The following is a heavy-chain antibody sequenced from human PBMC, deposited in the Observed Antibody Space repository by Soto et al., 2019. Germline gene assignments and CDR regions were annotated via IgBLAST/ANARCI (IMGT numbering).Heavy chain of an antibody. Sequence: QVQLVESGGGVVQPGRSLRLSCTASGLIFSSYGMHWVRQAPGKGLEWVALISYDGSNTYYADSVKGRFTISRDNSKSTLYLQMNSLRIEDTAVYYCARDRYSSSPGHFEYWGQGTLVTVSS. J-gene: IGHJ4*02. CDR2: ISYDGSNT. V-gene: IGHV3-30*03. CDR3: ARDRYSSSPGHFEY. D-gene: IGHD6-6*01. CDR1: GLIFSSYG.